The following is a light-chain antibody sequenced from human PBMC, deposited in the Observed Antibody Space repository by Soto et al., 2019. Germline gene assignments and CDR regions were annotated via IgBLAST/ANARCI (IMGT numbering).Light chain of an antibody. V-gene: IGLV2-14*01. Sequence: QSALTQPASVSGSPGQSITISCTGTSSDVGGYNYVSWYQQHPGKAPKLMIYEVSNRPSGVSNRFSGSKSGNTASLTISGLQAEDEADYYCSSYTSNSTHVVFGGATKLTVL. CDR2: EVS. CDR1: SSDVGGYNY. J-gene: IGLJ2*01. CDR3: SSYTSNSTHVV.